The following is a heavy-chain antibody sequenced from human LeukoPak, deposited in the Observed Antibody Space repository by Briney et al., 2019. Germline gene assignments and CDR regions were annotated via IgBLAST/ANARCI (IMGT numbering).Heavy chain of an antibody. CDR1: GFTFSSYG. Sequence: PGRSLRLSCAASGFTFSSYGMQWVRQAPGKGLEWVAVIWYDGSNKYYADSVKGRFTISRDNSKNTLYLQMNSLRAEDTAVYYCAKESGGYSYGYWLYYFDYWGQGTLVTVSS. J-gene: IGHJ4*02. V-gene: IGHV3-33*06. CDR2: IWYDGSNK. D-gene: IGHD5-18*01. CDR3: AKESGGYSYGYWLYYFDY.